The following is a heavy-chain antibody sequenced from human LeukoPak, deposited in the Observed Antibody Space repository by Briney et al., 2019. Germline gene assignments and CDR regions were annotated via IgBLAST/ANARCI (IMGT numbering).Heavy chain of an antibody. V-gene: IGHV3-9*03. CDR2: ISWNSGSI. CDR3: SKAGRDCSSTSSSYYGDSAAYFDY. D-gene: IGHD2-2*01. Sequence: PGRSLRLSCAASGFTFDDYAMHWVRQAPGKGLEWVSGISWNSGSIGYADSVKGRFTISRDNAKNSLYLQMNSLRAEDMALYYVSKAGRDCSSTSSSYYGDSAAYFDYWGQGTLVTVTS. CDR1: GFTFDDYA. J-gene: IGHJ4*02.